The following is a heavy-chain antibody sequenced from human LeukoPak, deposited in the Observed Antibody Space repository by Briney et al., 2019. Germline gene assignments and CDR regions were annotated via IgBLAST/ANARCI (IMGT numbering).Heavy chain of an antibody. CDR1: GGSISSYY. V-gene: IGHV4-59*01. D-gene: IGHD3-3*01. CDR3: ARATYYDFWSGYTLPQSGGAYYYYYYMDV. CDR2: IYYSGST. J-gene: IGHJ6*03. Sequence: SETLSLTCTVSGGSISSYYWSWIRQPPGKGLEWIGYIYYSGSTNYNPSLKSRVTISVDTSKNQFSLKLGSVTAADTAVYYCARATYYDFWSGYTLPQSGGAYYYYYYMDVWGKGTTVTVSS.